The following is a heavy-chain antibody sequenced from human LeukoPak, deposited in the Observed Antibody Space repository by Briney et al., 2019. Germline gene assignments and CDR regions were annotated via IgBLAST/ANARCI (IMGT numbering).Heavy chain of an antibody. CDR1: GFTFSSYA. CDR2: ISYDGSNK. CDR3: AREGDILTGRFDY. D-gene: IGHD3-9*01. V-gene: IGHV3-30*14. J-gene: IGHJ4*02. Sequence: QPGRSLRLSCAASGFTFSSYAMHWVRQAPGKGLEWVAVISYDGSNKYYADSVKGRFTISRDNSKNTLYLQMNSLRAEDTAVYYCAREGDILTGRFDYWGQGTLVTVSS.